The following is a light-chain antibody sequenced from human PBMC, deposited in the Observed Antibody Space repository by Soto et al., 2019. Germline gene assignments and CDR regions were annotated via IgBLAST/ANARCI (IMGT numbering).Light chain of an antibody. J-gene: IGKJ3*01. CDR2: AAS. CDR3: QQANSFPFT. V-gene: IGKV1-12*01. Sequence: DIQMTQSPSSVSASVGDRVTITCRASQSISTWLAWYQQKPGKAPKLLIYAASTLQSGVPSRFSGSGSGTDFNLTISSLQTGDSASYYCQQANSFPFTFGPGTKVDIK. CDR1: QSISTW.